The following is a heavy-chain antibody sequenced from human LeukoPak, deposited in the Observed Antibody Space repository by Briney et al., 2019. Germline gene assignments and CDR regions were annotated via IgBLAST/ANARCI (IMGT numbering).Heavy chain of an antibody. CDR1: GYTFTSYG. CDR2: ISAYNGNT. D-gene: IGHD3-10*01. V-gene: IGHV1-18*01. J-gene: IGHJ6*03. CDR3: ARSITMVTYYYYYMDV. Sequence: ASVKVSCKASGYTFTSYGISWVRRAPGQGLEWMGWISAYNGNTNYAQKLQGRVTMTTDTSTSTAYMELSSLRSEDTAVYYCARSITMVTYYYYYMDVWGKGTTVTVSS.